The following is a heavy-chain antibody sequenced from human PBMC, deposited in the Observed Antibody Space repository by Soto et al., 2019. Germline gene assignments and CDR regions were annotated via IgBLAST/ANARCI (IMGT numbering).Heavy chain of an antibody. CDR1: GYTFTSYG. Sequence: QVQLVQSGAEVKKPGASVKVSCKASGYTFTSYGISWVRQAPGQGLEWMGWISAYNGNTNYAQKLQGRDTMTTDTSTSTAYMELRSLRSDDTAVYYCARCSLNWGMGCYFDYWGQGTLVTVSS. J-gene: IGHJ4*02. CDR3: ARCSLNWGMGCYFDY. D-gene: IGHD7-27*01. CDR2: ISAYNGNT. V-gene: IGHV1-18*01.